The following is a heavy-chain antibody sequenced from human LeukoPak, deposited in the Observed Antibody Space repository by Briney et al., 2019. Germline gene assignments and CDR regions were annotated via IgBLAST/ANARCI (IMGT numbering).Heavy chain of an antibody. J-gene: IGHJ4*02. CDR3: AKDTPRRKGGGSYPLLFDY. CDR1: GFIFTDYW. CDR2: IRGDGRAT. D-gene: IGHD1-26*01. Sequence: GSMRLSCAASGFIFTDYWMHWVRQAPGKELVWVARIRGDGRATTYADSVKGRFTISRDNAMNTVFLQMKSLRADDTGTYYCAKDTPRRKGGGSYPLLFDYWGQGTLVTVSS. V-gene: IGHV3-74*03.